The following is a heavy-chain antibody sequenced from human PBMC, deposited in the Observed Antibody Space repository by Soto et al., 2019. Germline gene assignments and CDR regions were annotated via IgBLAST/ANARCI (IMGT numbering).Heavy chain of an antibody. CDR1: GGSISSYY. D-gene: IGHD4-17*01. CDR2: ISYSGST. J-gene: IGHJ4*02. CDR3: ARASPYGDYALDY. Sequence: LSLTCTVSGGSISSYYWIWIRQPPGKGLEWIGYISYSGSTNYNPSLKSRPTISVDTSKNQFSLKLRSVTAADTAVYYCARASPYGDYALDYWGQGTLVTVSS. V-gene: IGHV4-59*01.